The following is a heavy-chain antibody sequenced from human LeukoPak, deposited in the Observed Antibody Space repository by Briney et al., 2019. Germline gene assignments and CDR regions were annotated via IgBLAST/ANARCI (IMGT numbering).Heavy chain of an antibody. J-gene: IGHJ4*02. D-gene: IGHD3-10*01. Sequence: GGSLRLSCAASGFTFSSYAMHWVRQAPGKGLEWVAVISYDGSNKYYADFVKGRFTISRDNSKNTLYLQMNSLRAGDTAVYYCARDGVDGITMPFDYWGQGTLVTVSS. CDR1: GFTFSSYA. CDR2: ISYDGSNK. CDR3: ARDGVDGITMPFDY. V-gene: IGHV3-30-3*01.